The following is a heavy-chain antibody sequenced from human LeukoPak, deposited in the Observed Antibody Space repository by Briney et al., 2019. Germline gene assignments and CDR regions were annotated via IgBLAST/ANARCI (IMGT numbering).Heavy chain of an antibody. Sequence: SETLSLTCTVSGGSISSGPYYWGWIRQPPGKGLEWIGNIYYGENTYYNPSLKSRVTISIDTSKNQFYLKLSSLTAADTAVYYCARRFRSDYYGSGRPYYFDYWGQGTLVTVSS. CDR3: ARRFRSDYYGSGRPYYFDY. CDR2: IYYGENT. V-gene: IGHV4-39*01. D-gene: IGHD3-10*01. CDR1: GGSISSGPYY. J-gene: IGHJ4*02.